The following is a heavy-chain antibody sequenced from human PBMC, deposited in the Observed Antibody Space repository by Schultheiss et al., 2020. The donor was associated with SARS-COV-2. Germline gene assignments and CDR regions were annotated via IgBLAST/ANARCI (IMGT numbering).Heavy chain of an antibody. Sequence: SVKVSCKASGYTFTSYGISWVRQAPGQGLEWMGRIIPILGIANYAQKFQGRVTITADKSTSTAYMELSSLRSEDTAVYYCARGVDPGFFDYWGQGTLVTVSS. J-gene: IGHJ4*02. CDR3: ARGVDPGFFDY. CDR2: IIPILGIA. V-gene: IGHV1-69*04. D-gene: IGHD2-15*01. CDR1: GYTFTSYG.